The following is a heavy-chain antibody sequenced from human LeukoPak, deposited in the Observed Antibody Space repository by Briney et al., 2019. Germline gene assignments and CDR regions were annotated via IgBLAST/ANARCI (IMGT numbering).Heavy chain of an antibody. J-gene: IGHJ4*02. CDR2: ISGSGGST. CDR1: GFTFSNYA. Sequence: GGSLRLPCVASGFTFSNYAMNWVRQAPGKGLEWVSVISGSGGSTYYADSVKARFTISRDNSKNTLYLQMNSLRAEDTAVYYCAKDVWAVRPNYFDYWGQGTLVTVSS. CDR3: AKDVWAVRPNYFDY. V-gene: IGHV3-23*01. D-gene: IGHD6-6*01.